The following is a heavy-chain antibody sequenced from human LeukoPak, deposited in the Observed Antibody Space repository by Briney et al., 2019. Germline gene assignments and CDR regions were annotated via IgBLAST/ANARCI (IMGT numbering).Heavy chain of an antibody. Sequence: ASVKVSCKASGYTFTGYYMHWVRQAPGQGLEWMGWINPNSGGTNYAQKFQGRVTMTRDTSISTAYMELSRLRSDDTAVYYCAREDEYYDSSGYYHFDYWGQGTLVTVSS. D-gene: IGHD3-22*01. J-gene: IGHJ4*02. CDR2: INPNSGGT. V-gene: IGHV1-2*02. CDR1: GYTFTGYY. CDR3: AREDEYYDSSGYYHFDY.